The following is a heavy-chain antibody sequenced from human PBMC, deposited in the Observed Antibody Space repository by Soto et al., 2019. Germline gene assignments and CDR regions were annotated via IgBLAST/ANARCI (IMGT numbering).Heavy chain of an antibody. CDR3: ARHAHYFGDPEEVAC. V-gene: IGHV4-59*08. CDR1: GASISTYY. D-gene: IGHD3-10*01. Sequence: QVQLQESGPGLVKPSETLSLTCTVSGASISTYYWGWIRQPPGKGLEWIGYIYYTGSTNYNPSLKRRVALTLHTSRCRCSRFPGSVTAAHTAIDNCARHAHYFGDPEEVACWGKRTLVTVSS. CDR2: IYYTGST. J-gene: IGHJ4*02.